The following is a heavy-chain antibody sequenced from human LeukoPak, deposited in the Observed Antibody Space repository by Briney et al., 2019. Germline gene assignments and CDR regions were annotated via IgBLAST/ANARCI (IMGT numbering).Heavy chain of an antibody. CDR2: ISQDGSEI. Sequence: GGSLRLSCAASGFAFSSYWMSWVRQAPGKGLEWVANISQDGSEIYYVDSVKGRFTISRDNAKKSLYLQMNSLRAEDTAVYHCASSTWGYYDSSGFYPGGAFDIWGQGTMVTVSS. V-gene: IGHV3-7*01. CDR1: GFAFSSYW. CDR3: ASSTWGYYDSSGFYPGGAFDI. J-gene: IGHJ3*02. D-gene: IGHD3-22*01.